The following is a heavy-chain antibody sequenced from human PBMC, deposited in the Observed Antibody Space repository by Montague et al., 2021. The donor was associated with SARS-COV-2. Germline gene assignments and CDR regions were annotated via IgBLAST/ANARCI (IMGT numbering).Heavy chain of an antibody. J-gene: IGHJ4*02. Sequence: SETLSLTCSVSGGSTSNYYWTWIRQSPGKGLQWIGYIFYTGSTKFNPSLKSRVSPSLDTSKNHISLRLSAVTAADTARYYYARAQNTCFIANCVHYFDLWGQGALVTVSS. D-gene: IGHD2-15*01. V-gene: IGHV4-59*01. CDR2: IFYTGST. CDR3: ARAQNTCFIANCVHYFDL. CDR1: GGSTSNYY.